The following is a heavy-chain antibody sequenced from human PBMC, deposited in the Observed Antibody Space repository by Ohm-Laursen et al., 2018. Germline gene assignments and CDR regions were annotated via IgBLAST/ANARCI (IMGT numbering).Heavy chain of an antibody. Sequence: GSLRLSCTASGFTVSSNYMSWVRQAPGKGLEWVSVIYSGGSTYYADSVKVRFTISRDNSKNTLYLQMNSLRAEDTAVYYCARASRYYYDSSEYYDAFDIWGQGTMVTVSS. D-gene: IGHD3-22*01. CDR3: ARASRYYYDSSEYYDAFDI. V-gene: IGHV3-66*01. CDR1: GFTVSSNY. J-gene: IGHJ3*02. CDR2: IYSGGST.